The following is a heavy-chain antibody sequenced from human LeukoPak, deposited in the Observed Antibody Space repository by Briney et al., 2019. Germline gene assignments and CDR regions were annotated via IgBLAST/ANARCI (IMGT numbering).Heavy chain of an antibody. D-gene: IGHD3-22*01. V-gene: IGHV3-7*05. CDR1: GFTFSSYW. Sequence: GGSLRLSCAASGFTFSSYWMSWVRQAPGKGPEWVANIKQDGSEKYYVDSVKGRFTISRDNAKNSLYLQMNSLRAEDTAVYYCARAPYYYDSWFDPWGQGTLVTVSS. CDR2: IKQDGSEK. CDR3: ARAPYYYDSWFDP. J-gene: IGHJ5*02.